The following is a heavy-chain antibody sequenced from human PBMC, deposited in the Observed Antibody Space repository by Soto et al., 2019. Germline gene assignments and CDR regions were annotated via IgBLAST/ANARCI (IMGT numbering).Heavy chain of an antibody. CDR2: IDPSDSYT. D-gene: IGHD5-12*01. V-gene: IGHV5-10-1*01. J-gene: IGHJ5*02. Sequence: GESLKISCQGSGYSFTSYWISWVRQMPGKGLEWMGRIDPSDSYTNYSPSFQGHVTISADKSISTAYLQWSSLKASDTAMYYCAKSSDIVATIRGDWFDPWGQGTLVTVSS. CDR1: GYSFTSYW. CDR3: AKSSDIVATIRGDWFDP.